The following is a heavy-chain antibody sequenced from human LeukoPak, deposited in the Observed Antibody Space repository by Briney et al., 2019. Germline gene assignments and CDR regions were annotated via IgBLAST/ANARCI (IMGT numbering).Heavy chain of an antibody. V-gene: IGHV3-30*18. Sequence: GGSLRLSCAASGFTFSSYGMHWARQAPGKGLEWVAVISYDGSNKYYADSVKGRFTISRDNSKNTLYLQMNSLRAEDTAVYYCAKGRASTVRAPLDIWGQGTMVTVSS. J-gene: IGHJ3*02. CDR1: GFTFSSYG. D-gene: IGHD4-17*01. CDR2: ISYDGSNK. CDR3: AKGRASTVRAPLDI.